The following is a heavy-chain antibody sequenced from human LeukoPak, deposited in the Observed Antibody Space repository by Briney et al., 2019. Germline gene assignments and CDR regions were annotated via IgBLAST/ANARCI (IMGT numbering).Heavy chain of an antibody. CDR3: AKDRRYLGYNWFDP. J-gene: IGHJ5*02. V-gene: IGHV3-23*01. CDR1: GFTFSGYA. CDR2: VHATDDST. Sequence: GGSLRLSCAASGFTFSGYAMSWVRQAPGKGLEWVSTVHATDDSTYYADSVKGRFTISRDNSKNTLYLQMNSLRAEDTAVYYCAKDRRYLGYNWFDPWGQGTLVTVSS. D-gene: IGHD7-27*01.